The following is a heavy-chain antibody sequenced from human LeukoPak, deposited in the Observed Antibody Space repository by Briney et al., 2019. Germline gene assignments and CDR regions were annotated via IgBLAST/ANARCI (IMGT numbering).Heavy chain of an antibody. V-gene: IGHV3-33*01. CDR3: ARAGEGFDT. D-gene: IGHD3-10*01. J-gene: IGHJ3*02. CDR1: GFTFSNYG. Sequence: GRFLRLSCAASGFTFSNYGMHWVRQAPGKGLEWVAVIWYDASNKYYGDSVKGRFTISRDNSKNTLYLQMSSLRAEDTAIYYCARAGEGFDTWGQGTKVTVSS. CDR2: IWYDASNK.